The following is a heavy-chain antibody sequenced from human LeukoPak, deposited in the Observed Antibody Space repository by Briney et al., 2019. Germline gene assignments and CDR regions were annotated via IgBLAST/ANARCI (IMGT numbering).Heavy chain of an antibody. CDR2: INHSGST. J-gene: IGHJ4*02. CDR1: GGSFSGYY. CDR3: ARIKAKGMVRGVIGY. Sequence: SETLSLTCAVYGGSFSGYYWSWIRQPPGEGLEWIGEINHSGSTNYNPSLKSRVTISVDTSKNQFSPKLSSVTAADTAVYYCARIKAKGMVRGVIGYWGQGTLVTVSS. D-gene: IGHD3-10*01. V-gene: IGHV4-34*01.